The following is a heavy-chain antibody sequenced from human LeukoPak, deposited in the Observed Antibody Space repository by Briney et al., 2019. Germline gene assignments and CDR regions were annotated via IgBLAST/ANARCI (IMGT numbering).Heavy chain of an antibody. CDR3: ARGSRITIFGVVIIHYYFDY. J-gene: IGHJ4*02. CDR2: INHSGST. Sequence: PSETLSLTCAVYGGSFSGYYWSWIRQPPGKGLEWIGEINHSGSTYYNPSLKSRVTISVDTSKNQFSLKLSSVTAADTAVYYCARGSRITIFGVVIIHYYFDYWGQGTLVTVSS. V-gene: IGHV4-34*01. D-gene: IGHD3-3*01. CDR1: GGSFSGYY.